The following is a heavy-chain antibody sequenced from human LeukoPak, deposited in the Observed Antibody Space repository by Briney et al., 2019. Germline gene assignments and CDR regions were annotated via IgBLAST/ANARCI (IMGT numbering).Heavy chain of an antibody. Sequence: GASVKVSCTASGYTFTSYAISWVRQAPGQGLEWMGRIIPILGIANYAQKFQGRVTITADKSTSTAYMELSSLRSEDTAVYYCARPYYYDSSGYQGANDAFDIWGQGTMVTVSS. CDR1: GYTFTSYA. D-gene: IGHD3-22*01. CDR2: IIPILGIA. CDR3: ARPYYYDSSGYQGANDAFDI. V-gene: IGHV1-69*04. J-gene: IGHJ3*02.